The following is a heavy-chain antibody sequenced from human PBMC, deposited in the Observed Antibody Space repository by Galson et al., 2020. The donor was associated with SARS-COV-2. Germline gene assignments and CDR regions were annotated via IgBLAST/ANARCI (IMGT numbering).Heavy chain of an antibody. Sequence: SETLSLTCAVYVGSFSGYCWSWVRRPPGKGLEWIGEINHSGTTNYNPSLKSRITMSVDTSKNQFSLKLSSVTAADTAVYYCARAPDVDILTGDYADGFEICGQGTLVTVSS. CDR3: ARAPDVDILTGDYADGFEI. CDR2: INHSGTT. CDR1: VGSFSGYC. J-gene: IGHJ3*02. V-gene: IGHV4-34*01. D-gene: IGHD3-9*01.